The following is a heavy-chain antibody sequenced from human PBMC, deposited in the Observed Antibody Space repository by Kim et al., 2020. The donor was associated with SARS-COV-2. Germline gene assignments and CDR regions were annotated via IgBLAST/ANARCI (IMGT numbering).Heavy chain of an antibody. CDR2: IVVGSGNT. CDR1: GFTFTSSA. Sequence: SVKVSCKASGFTFTSSAVQWVRQARGQRLEWIGWIVVGSGNTNYAQKFQERVTITRDMSTSTAYMELSSLRSEDTAVYYCAADRTWHITMVRGVRFDYYGMDVWGQGTTVTVSS. CDR3: AADRTWHITMVRGVRFDYYGMDV. D-gene: IGHD3-10*01. J-gene: IGHJ6*02. V-gene: IGHV1-58*01.